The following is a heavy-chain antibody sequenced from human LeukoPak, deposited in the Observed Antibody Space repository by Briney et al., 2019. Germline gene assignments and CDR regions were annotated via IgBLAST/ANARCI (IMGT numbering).Heavy chain of an antibody. CDR2: ISGSGGST. J-gene: IGHJ4*02. D-gene: IGHD5-24*01. CDR1: GFTFSRYG. V-gene: IGHV3-23*01. Sequence: GGSRRLSCAACGFTFSRYGMSWMRQAPGEGLEWVSAISGSGGSTYYADSVKGRFTISRDNSKNTLYLQMNSLRAEDTAVYYCARSMATSTFSNFDYWGQGTLVTVSS. CDR3: ARSMATSTFSNFDY.